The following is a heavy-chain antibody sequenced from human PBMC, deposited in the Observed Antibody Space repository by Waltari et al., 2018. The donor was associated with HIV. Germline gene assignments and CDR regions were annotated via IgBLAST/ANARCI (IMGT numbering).Heavy chain of an antibody. D-gene: IGHD6-19*01. V-gene: IGHV4-31*03. CDR1: GGSISSGGYY. J-gene: IGHJ4*02. CDR2: LFVSGRI. Sequence: QVQLQESGPGLVKPSQTLSLTCTVSGGSISSGGYYWSWIRQHPGKGLEWIGYLFVSGRIYYNPSLKSRVTISVDTSKNQFSLKLSSVTAADTAVYYCARAFVGSGWTFDYWGQGTLVTVSS. CDR3: ARAFVGSGWTFDY.